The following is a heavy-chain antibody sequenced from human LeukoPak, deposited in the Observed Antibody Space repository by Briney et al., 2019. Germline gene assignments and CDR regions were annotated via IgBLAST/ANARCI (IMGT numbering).Heavy chain of an antibody. CDR1: GFTFSTDG. D-gene: IGHD4-17*01. Sequence: GGSLRLSCAASGFTFSTDGIHWVRQAPGKGLEWVAFIRYDGTNKWYADSVKGRLTTSRDNSKNTLYLQMNSVRVEDTAVYHCAKDRDYGDYPSAYYYYMDVWGNGTTVTVSS. J-gene: IGHJ6*03. CDR2: IRYDGTNK. V-gene: IGHV3-30*02. CDR3: AKDRDYGDYPSAYYYYMDV.